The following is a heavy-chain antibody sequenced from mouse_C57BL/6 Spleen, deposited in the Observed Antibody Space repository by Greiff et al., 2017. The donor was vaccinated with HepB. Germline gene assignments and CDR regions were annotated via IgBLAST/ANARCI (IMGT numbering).Heavy chain of an antibody. V-gene: IGHV1-4*01. CDR3: ARVGSYDFYYFDY. Sequence: VQLQQSGAELARPGASVKMSCKASGYTFTSYTMHWVKQRPGQGLEWIGYINPSSGYTKYNQKFKDKATLTADKSSSTAYMQLISLTSEDSAVYYCARVGSYDFYYFDYWGQGTTLTVSS. J-gene: IGHJ2*01. CDR2: INPSSGYT. CDR1: GYTFTSYT. D-gene: IGHD2-4*01.